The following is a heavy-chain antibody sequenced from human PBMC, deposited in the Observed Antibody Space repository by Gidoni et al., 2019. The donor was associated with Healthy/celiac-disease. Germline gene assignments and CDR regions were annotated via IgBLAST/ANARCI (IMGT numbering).Heavy chain of an antibody. D-gene: IGHD1-26*01. J-gene: IGHJ6*02. V-gene: IGHV3-21*01. Sequence: EVQLVESGGGLVQPGGSLRLSCAASGFTFSSYSMNWVRQAPGKGLEWVSSISSSSSYIYYADSVKGRFTISRDNAKNSLYLQMNSLRAEDTAVYYCARDARGAYYYGMDVWGQGTTVTVSS. CDR3: ARDARGAYYYGMDV. CDR2: ISSSSSYI. CDR1: GFTFSSYS.